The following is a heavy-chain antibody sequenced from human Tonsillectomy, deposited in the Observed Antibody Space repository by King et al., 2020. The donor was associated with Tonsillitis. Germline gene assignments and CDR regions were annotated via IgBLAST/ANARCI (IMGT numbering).Heavy chain of an antibody. CDR2: ISYDGSNK. CDR3: ARDSDDYIFDY. CDR1: GFTFSSYD. V-gene: IGHV3-33*05. D-gene: IGHD4/OR15-4a*01. Sequence: VQLVESGGGVVQPGRSLRLSCAASGFTFSSYDMHWVRQAPGKGLEWVAVISYDGSNKYYADSVQGRFTISRDNSKNTLYLQMNSLKAEDTAVYYCARDSDDYIFDYWGQGTLVTVSS. J-gene: IGHJ4*02.